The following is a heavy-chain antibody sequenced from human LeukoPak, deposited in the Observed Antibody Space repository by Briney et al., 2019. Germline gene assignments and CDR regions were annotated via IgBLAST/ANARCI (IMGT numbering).Heavy chain of an antibody. V-gene: IGHV4-59*01. CDR3: ARVFYDSSGYYYVHWFDP. J-gene: IGHJ5*02. D-gene: IGHD3-22*01. CDR1: GGSISSYY. CDR2: IYYSGST. Sequence: PSETLSLTCTVSGGSISSYYWSWIRQPPGKGLEWSGYIYYSGSTNYNPSLKSRVTISVDTSKNQFSLKLSSVTAADTAVYYCARVFYDSSGYYYVHWFDPWGQGTLVTVSS.